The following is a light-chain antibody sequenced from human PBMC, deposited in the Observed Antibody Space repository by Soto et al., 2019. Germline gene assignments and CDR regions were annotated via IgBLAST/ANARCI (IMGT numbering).Light chain of an antibody. CDR3: SSYTSSYTLV. V-gene: IGLV2-14*01. CDR1: SSDVGGYDS. CDR2: EVS. Sequence: QSVLTQPASVSGSPGQSITTSCSGTSSDVGGYDSVSWYQQHPGKAPKVMIYEVSNRPSGVSNRFSGSKYGNTASLTISGLQAEDEADYYCSSYTSSYTLVFGAGTKVTVL. J-gene: IGLJ1*01.